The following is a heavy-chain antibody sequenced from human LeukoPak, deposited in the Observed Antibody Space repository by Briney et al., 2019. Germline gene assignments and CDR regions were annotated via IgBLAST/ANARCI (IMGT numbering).Heavy chain of an antibody. CDR3: ARSPNYCDSSGLMR. CDR1: GGSISSSNW. CDR2: IYHSGST. D-gene: IGHD3-22*01. J-gene: IGHJ4*02. Sequence: SGTLSLTCAVSGGSISSSNWWSWVRQPPGKGLEWIGEIYHSGSTNYNPSLKSRVTISVDKSKNQFSLKLSSVTAADTAVYYCARSPNYCDSSGLMRWGQGTLVTVSS. V-gene: IGHV4-4*02.